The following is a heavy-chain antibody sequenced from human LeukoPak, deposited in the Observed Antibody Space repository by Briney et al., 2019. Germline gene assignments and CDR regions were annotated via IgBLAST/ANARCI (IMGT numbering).Heavy chain of an antibody. CDR2: TSGRGGST. CDR1: GFTFSSYD. J-gene: IGHJ4*02. V-gene: IGHV3-23*01. D-gene: IGHD3-22*01. Sequence: GGSLRLYCAASGFTFSSYDMSWVRQAPGKGPEWVSTTSGRGGSTYYADSVKGRFTISRDNSKNTLYLQMNSLRAEDTAVYYCAKRDSSGYYPYYFDYWGQGTLVTVSS. CDR3: AKRDSSGYYPYYFDY.